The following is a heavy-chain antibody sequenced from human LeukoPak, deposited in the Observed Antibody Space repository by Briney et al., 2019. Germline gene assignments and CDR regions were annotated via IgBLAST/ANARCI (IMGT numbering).Heavy chain of an antibody. CDR2: IHYSGST. V-gene: IGHV4-59*08. CDR1: GGSISSYY. D-gene: IGHD3-3*01. CDR3: ARLSRIGSGYYCDY. Sequence: SETLSLTCTVSGGSISSYYWSWIRQPPGKELEWIGYIHYSGSTNYNPSLKSRVSISVDTSQNQFSLKLRSATAEDTAVYYCARLSRIGSGYYCDYWGQGTLVTVSS. J-gene: IGHJ4*02.